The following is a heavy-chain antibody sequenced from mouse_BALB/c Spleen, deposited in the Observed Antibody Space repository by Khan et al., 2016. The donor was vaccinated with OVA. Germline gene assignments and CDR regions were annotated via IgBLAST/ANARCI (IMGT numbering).Heavy chain of an antibody. CDR2: KTYIVDT. Sequence: EVKLEESGPGLVKPSQSLSLTCTVTAYSFTSDYAWNWIRRFPENKLGGRAYKTYIVDTASNLSLKGQTPFPRDQSKNPFFLQLNSVTTEDTATYYRASMNLYYYGSNFEGYYFDYWGQGTTLTVSS. CDR3: ASMNLYYYGSNFEGYYFDY. CDR1: AYSFTSDYA. V-gene: IGHV3-2*02. D-gene: IGHD1-1*01. J-gene: IGHJ2*01.